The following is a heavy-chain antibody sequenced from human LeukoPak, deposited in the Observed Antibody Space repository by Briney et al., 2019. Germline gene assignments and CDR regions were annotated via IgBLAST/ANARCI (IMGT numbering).Heavy chain of an antibody. V-gene: IGHV3-21*01. CDR3: ARVGYYYDSSGYFDY. D-gene: IGHD3-22*01. Sequence: GGSLRLSCAASGFTFSSYSMNWVRQAPGKGLEWVSSISSSSSYIYYADSVKGRFTVSRDNAKNSLYLQMNSLRAEDTAVYYCARVGYYYDSSGYFDYWGQGTLVTVSS. J-gene: IGHJ4*02. CDR1: GFTFSSYS. CDR2: ISSSSSYI.